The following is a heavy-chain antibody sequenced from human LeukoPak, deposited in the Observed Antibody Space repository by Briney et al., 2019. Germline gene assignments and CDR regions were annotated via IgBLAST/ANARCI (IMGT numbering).Heavy chain of an antibody. D-gene: IGHD2-2*01. J-gene: IGHJ3*02. CDR2: MNPNSGNT. CDR1: GYTSTSYD. CDR3: AREYCSSTSCYFAFDI. V-gene: IGHV1-8*03. Sequence: ASVKVSCKASGYTSTSYDINWVRQATGQGLEWMGWMNPNSGNTGYAQKFQGRVTITRNTSISTAYMELSSLRSEDTAVYYCAREYCSSTSCYFAFDIWGQGTMVTVSS.